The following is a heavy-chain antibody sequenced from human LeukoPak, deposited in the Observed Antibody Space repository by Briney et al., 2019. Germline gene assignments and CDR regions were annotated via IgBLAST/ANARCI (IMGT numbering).Heavy chain of an antibody. Sequence: ASVKVSCKASGYTFTSYDINWVRQATGQGLEWMGWMNPNSGNTGYAQKFQGRVTITRNTSISTAYMELSSLRSEDTAVYYCARGVLRPYYYYYYMDVWGKGTTVTVSS. J-gene: IGHJ6*03. CDR1: GYTFTSYD. CDR3: ARGVLRPYYYYYYMDV. V-gene: IGHV1-8*03. D-gene: IGHD2-15*01. CDR2: MNPNSGNT.